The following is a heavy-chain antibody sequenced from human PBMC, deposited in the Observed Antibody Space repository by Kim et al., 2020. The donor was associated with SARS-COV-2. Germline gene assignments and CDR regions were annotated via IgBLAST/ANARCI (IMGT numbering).Heavy chain of an antibody. CDR1: GGTFSSYA. V-gene: IGHV1-69*13. CDR2: IIPIFGTA. CDR3: ARAPYGDYERYYYYGMDV. D-gene: IGHD4-17*01. Sequence: SVKVSCKASGGTFSSYAISWVRQAPGQGLEWMGGIIPIFGTANYAQKFQGRVTITADESTSTAYMELSSLRSEDTAVYYCARAPYGDYERYYYYGMDVWGQGTTVTVSS. J-gene: IGHJ6*02.